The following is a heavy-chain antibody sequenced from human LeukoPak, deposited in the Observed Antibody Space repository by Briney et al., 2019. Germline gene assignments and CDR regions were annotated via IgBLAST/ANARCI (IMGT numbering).Heavy chain of an antibody. CDR2: ISGSGGST. J-gene: IGHJ4*02. D-gene: IGHD3-10*01. CDR3: AKDGGSGSYYRVHFDY. CDR1: GFTFSSDA. V-gene: IGHV3-23*01. Sequence: GGSLRLSCAASGFTFSSDAMSWVRQAPGKGLEWVSAISGSGGSTYYADSVKGRFTISRDNSKNTLYLQMNSLRAEDTAVYYCAKDGGSGSYYRVHFDYWDQGTLVTVSS.